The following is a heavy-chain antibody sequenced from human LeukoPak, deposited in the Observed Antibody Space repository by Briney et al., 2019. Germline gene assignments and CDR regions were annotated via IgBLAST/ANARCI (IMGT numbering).Heavy chain of an antibody. CDR1: GFTFSSYA. CDR2: NSGSGGST. CDR3: ARALDEGARFDY. J-gene: IGHJ4*02. V-gene: IGHV3-23*01. Sequence: GGSLRLSCAASGFTFSSYAMSWVRQAPGKGLEWVSANSGSGGSTYYADSVKGRFTISRDNSKTTLYLQMNSLRAEDTAEYYCARALDEGARFDYWGQGTLVTVSS.